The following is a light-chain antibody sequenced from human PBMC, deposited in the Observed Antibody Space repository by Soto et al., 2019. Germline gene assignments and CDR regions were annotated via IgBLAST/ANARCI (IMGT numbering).Light chain of an antibody. CDR2: DNN. V-gene: IGLV1-51*01. CDR3: ATWDSALSAGV. CDR1: SSNIGDNS. J-gene: IGLJ3*02. Sequence: QSVLTQPPSMSAAPGQMVAISCSGTSSNIGDNSVSWYQHFPGTAPKVLIYDNNRQPSGIPDRFSGSKSGTSATLTIIGLQTGDEADYYCATWDSALSAGVFGGGTKVTVL.